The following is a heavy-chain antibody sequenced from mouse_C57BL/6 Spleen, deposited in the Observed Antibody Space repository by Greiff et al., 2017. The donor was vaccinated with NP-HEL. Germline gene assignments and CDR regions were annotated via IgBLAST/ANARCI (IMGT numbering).Heavy chain of an antibody. V-gene: IGHV1-39*01. Sequence: VQLKESGPELVKPGASVKISCKASGYSFTDYNMNWVKQSNGKSLEWIGVINPNYGTTSYNQKFKGKATLTVDQSSSTAYMQLNSLTAEDSAVYYCARFEYDGSSYYFDYWGQGTTLTVSS. CDR3: ARFEYDGSSYYFDY. D-gene: IGHD1-1*01. CDR2: INPNYGTT. J-gene: IGHJ2*01. CDR1: GYSFTDYN.